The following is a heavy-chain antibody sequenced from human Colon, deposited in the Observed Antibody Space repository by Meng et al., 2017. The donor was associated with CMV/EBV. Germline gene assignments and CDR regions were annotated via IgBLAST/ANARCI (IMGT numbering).Heavy chain of an antibody. CDR2: IKSDGSST. CDR1: GFTFSSYW. CDR3: ARDPEQVVGGDHYFDY. V-gene: IGHV3-74*01. D-gene: IGHD6-6*01. J-gene: IGHJ4*02. Sequence: GGSLRLSCAASGFTFSSYWMHWVRQAPGKGRVWVSRIKSDGSSTSYADSVKGRFTISRDNAKNTLYLQMNSLRAEDTAVYYCARDPEQVVGGDHYFDYWGQGTLVTVSS.